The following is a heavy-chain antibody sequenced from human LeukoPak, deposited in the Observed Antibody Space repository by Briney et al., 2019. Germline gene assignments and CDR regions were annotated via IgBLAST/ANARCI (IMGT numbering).Heavy chain of an antibody. CDR3: ARDDRTIAAAGTPDY. V-gene: IGHV1-2*06. J-gene: IGHJ4*02. Sequence: ASVKVSCTASGYTFTGYYMHWVRQAPGQGLEWMGRINPNSGGTNYAQKFQGRVTMTRDTSISTAYMELSRLRSDDTAVYYCARDDRTIAAAGTPDYWGQGTLVTVSS. CDR2: INPNSGGT. CDR1: GYTFTGYY. D-gene: IGHD6-13*01.